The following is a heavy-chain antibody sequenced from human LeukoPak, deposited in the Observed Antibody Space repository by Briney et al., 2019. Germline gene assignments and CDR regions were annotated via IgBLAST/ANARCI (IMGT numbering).Heavy chain of an antibody. CDR3: ARVPTYYDFWSGYYTPYYFDY. V-gene: IGHV3-53*01. CDR2: IYSGGST. D-gene: IGHD3-3*01. J-gene: IGHJ4*02. CDR1: GFTVSSNY. Sequence: GGSLRLSCAASGFTVSSNYMSWVRQAPGKGLEWVSVIYSGGSTYYADSVKGRFTISRDNSKNTLYLQMNSLRAEDTAVYYCARVPTYYDFWSGYYTPYYFDYWGQGTLVTVSS.